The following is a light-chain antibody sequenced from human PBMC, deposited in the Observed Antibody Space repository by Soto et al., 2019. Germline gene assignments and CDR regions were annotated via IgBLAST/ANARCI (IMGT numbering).Light chain of an antibody. CDR1: QAISSW. CDR3: QQYNTFWT. CDR2: DAS. Sequence: DIQKTQSPSSVSESVGDRVTITCRASQAISSWLAWYQQKPGRAPKLLIYDASNLQRGVPSRFSGSGSGTEFTLTISSLQPDDFATYYCQQYNTFWTFGQGTKVDIK. J-gene: IGKJ1*01. V-gene: IGKV1-5*01.